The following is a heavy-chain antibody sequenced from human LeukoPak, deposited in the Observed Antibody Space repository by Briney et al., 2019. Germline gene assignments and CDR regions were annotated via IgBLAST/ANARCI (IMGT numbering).Heavy chain of an antibody. D-gene: IGHD3-10*01. CDR1: GFTFSYYG. CDR3: AKEAASSTLVRGVTYYYYYGMDV. Sequence: PGGSLRLPCAASGFTFSYYGINWVRQAPEKGLEWVSAISGSGGDTYYADSVKGRFTISRDNSKSTLYLQMNSLRVEDTAVYYCAKEAASSTLVRGVTYYYYYGMDVWGQGTAVTVSS. V-gene: IGHV3-23*01. CDR2: ISGSGGDT. J-gene: IGHJ6*02.